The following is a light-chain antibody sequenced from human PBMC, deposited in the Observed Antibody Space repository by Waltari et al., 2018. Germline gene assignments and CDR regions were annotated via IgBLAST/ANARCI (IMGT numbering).Light chain of an antibody. CDR2: WAS. Sequence: DIVMTQSPDSLAVPLGERATINCKSSQSALHSSNNKNHLAWHQQKPGQAPKLLIYWASTRESGVPDRFSGSGSGTDFTLTISSLQAEDVAVYYCQQYYTGPDTFGQGTKLEIK. J-gene: IGKJ2*01. CDR1: QSALHSSNNKNH. V-gene: IGKV4-1*01. CDR3: QQYYTGPDT.